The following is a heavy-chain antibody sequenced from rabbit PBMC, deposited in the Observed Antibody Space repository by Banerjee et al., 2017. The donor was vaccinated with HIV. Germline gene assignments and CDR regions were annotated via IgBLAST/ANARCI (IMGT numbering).Heavy chain of an antibody. CDR3: ARGYPGAAAYAYAFTRLDL. CDR2: IYAGSSGTT. Sequence: QSLEESGGDLVKPGASLTLTCTASGFDFSSNAMCWVRQAPGKGLEWSACIYAGSSGTTYYASWAKGRFTISKTSSTTVTLQMTSLTAADTATYFCARGYPGAAAYAYAFTRLDLWGPGTLVTVS. J-gene: IGHJ3*01. V-gene: IGHV1S40*01. CDR1: GFDFSSNA. D-gene: IGHD6-1*01.